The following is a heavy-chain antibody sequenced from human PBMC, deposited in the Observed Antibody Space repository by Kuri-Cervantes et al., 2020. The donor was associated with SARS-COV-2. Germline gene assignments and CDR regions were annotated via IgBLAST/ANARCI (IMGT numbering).Heavy chain of an antibody. D-gene: IGHD3-3*01. CDR2: MNPNSGGT. CDR1: GYTFTSYD. Sequence: ASVKVSCKASGYTFTSYDINWVRQATGQGLEWMGWMNPNSGGTNYAQKFQGRVTMTRDTSISTAYMELSRLRSDDTAVYYCARVRITIFGVVTPNYWYFDLWGRGTLVTVSS. J-gene: IGHJ2*01. CDR3: ARVRITIFGVVTPNYWYFDL. V-gene: IGHV1-2*02.